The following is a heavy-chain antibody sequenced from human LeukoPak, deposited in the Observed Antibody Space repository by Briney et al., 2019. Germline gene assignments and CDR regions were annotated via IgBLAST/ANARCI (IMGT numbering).Heavy chain of an antibody. CDR3: ARRESTTMVRGGVDY. J-gene: IGHJ4*02. D-gene: IGHD3-10*01. V-gene: IGHV3-48*01. CDR2: ISSGSTTI. CDR1: GFTFTKYS. Sequence: GGSLRLSCAASGFTFTKYSMHWVRQTPGKGLEWVPYISSGSTTIYYTDSVKGRFTISRDNAKNSLYLQMNSLRAEDTAVYYCARRESTTMVRGGVDYWGQGTLVTVSS.